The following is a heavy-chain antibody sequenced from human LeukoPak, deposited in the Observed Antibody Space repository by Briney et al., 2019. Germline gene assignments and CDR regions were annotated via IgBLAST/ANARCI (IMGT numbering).Heavy chain of an antibody. CDR1: GGSISSYY. Sequence: SETLSLTCTVSGGSISSYYWSWIRQPPGKGLEWIGYIYYSGSTNYNPSLKSRVTISVDTSKNQFSLKLSSVTAADTAVYYFARGPGVRGLDWGQGTLVTVSS. CDR2: IYYSGST. J-gene: IGHJ4*02. D-gene: IGHD3-3*01. V-gene: IGHV4-59*01. CDR3: ARGPGVRGLD.